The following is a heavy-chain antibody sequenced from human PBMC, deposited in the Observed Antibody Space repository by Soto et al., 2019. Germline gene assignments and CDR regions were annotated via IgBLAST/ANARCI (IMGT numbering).Heavy chain of an antibody. J-gene: IGHJ4*02. D-gene: IGHD7-27*01. CDR1: GLTVSGNY. CDR3: ARAPPWASRNYLDD. V-gene: IGHV3-53*01. Sequence: PGGSLRLSCVASGLTVSGNYMSWVRQAPGKGLEWVSVLYTGGSTYYADSVKSRFTISRDSSKNTLYLQMNSLRAEDTAVYYCARAPPWASRNYLDDWGQGTLVTVSS. CDR2: LYTGGST.